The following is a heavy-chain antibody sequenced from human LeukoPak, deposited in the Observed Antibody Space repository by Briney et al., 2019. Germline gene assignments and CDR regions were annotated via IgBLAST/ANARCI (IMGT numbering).Heavy chain of an antibody. CDR3: ASNYEILTGYDLRIKNWYFDL. CDR1: GYTLTELS. Sequence: ASVKVSCKVSGYTLTELSMHWVRQAPGKGLEWMGGFDPEDGETIYAQEFQGRLTMSEDTSADTANMELSSLRSEDTAVYYCASNYEILTGYDLRIKNWYFDLWGRGTLVTVSS. D-gene: IGHD3-9*01. CDR2: FDPEDGET. V-gene: IGHV1-24*01. J-gene: IGHJ2*01.